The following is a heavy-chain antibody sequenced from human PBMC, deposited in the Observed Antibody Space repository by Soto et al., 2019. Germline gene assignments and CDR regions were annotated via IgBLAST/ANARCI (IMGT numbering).Heavy chain of an antibody. D-gene: IGHD5-18*01. J-gene: IGHJ4*02. V-gene: IGHV3-30-3*01. Sequence: QVQLVESGGGVVQPGTSLRLSCAASGFTFYNYALHWVRRAPGKGLEWVAVISYDGSIKYYADSVKGRFTISRDNSKNTLYLQLNSPRTDDMGVYHCARGHTANSAMVTGQFDFWGRGTLVTVSS. CDR2: ISYDGSIK. CDR3: ARGHTANSAMVTGQFDF. CDR1: GFTFYNYA.